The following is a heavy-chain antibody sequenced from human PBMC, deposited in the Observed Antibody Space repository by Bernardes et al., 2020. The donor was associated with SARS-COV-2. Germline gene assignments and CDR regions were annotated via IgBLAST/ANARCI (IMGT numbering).Heavy chain of an antibody. Sequence: ASVKVSCKASGYAFRSYGISWARQAPGQGPEWMGWISGFNGDTSYIQKIQDRVTLTTDTSTSTAYMDLRDLRSDDTAVYFCAREVMVRISDTYRNGMDLWGQGTTVTVSS. V-gene: IGHV1-18*01. J-gene: IGHJ6*02. CDR3: AREVMVRISDTYRNGMDL. CDR2: ISGFNGDT. CDR1: GYAFRSYG. D-gene: IGHD3-10*01.